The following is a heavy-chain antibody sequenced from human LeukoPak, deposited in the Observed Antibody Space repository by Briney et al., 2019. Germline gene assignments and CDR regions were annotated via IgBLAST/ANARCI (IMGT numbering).Heavy chain of an antibody. V-gene: IGHV3-48*03. Sequence: QPGGSLRLSCAASGFTFSSYEMNWVRQAPGKGLEWVSYISSSGSTIYYADSVKGRFTISRDNAKNSLYLRMNSLRAEDTAVYYCARTHTSGVHFDYWGQGTLVTVSS. D-gene: IGHD2-8*01. CDR2: ISSSGSTI. J-gene: IGHJ4*02. CDR3: ARTHTSGVHFDY. CDR1: GFTFSSYE.